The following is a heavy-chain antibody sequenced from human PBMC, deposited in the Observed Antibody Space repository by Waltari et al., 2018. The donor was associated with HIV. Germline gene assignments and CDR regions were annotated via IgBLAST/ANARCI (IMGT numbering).Heavy chain of an antibody. CDR3: ASAAGPFDN. CDR2: IWSDGSNK. Sequence: QVQLVESGGGVVQSGRSLRPSCEACGLLFSIYGMHWVRQAPGKGLEWVAVIWSDGSNKYYADSVKGRFTISRDNSKNTLYLQMNSLRAEDTAVYYCASAAGPFDNWGQGTLVTVSS. CDR1: GLLFSIYG. J-gene: IGHJ4*02. D-gene: IGHD6-13*01. V-gene: IGHV3-33*01.